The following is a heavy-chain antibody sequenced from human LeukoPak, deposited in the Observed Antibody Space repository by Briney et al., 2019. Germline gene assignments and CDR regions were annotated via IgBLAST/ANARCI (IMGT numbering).Heavy chain of an antibody. CDR2: ISASNGNT. Sequence: GASVKDSCEASGYTFTSYGISWVRQAPGQGLEWMGWISASNGNTNYAQKLQGRVTMTTDTSTSTAYMELRSLRSDDTAVYYCARDLDDILTAGGYYYGMDVWGQGTTVTVSS. CDR1: GYTFTSYG. D-gene: IGHD3-9*01. J-gene: IGHJ6*02. V-gene: IGHV1-18*01. CDR3: ARDLDDILTAGGYYYGMDV.